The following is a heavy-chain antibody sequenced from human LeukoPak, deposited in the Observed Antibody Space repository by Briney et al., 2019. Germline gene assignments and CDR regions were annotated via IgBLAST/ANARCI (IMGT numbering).Heavy chain of an antibody. D-gene: IGHD2-2*01. V-gene: IGHV1-69*02. CDR3: ARGGYCSSTSCADAFDI. CDR2: IIPILGIA. CDR1: GGTFSSYT. J-gene: IGHJ3*02. Sequence: ASVNDSCKASGGTFSSYTISWVRQAPGQGLEWMGRIIPILGIANYAQKFQGRVTITADKSTSTAYMELSSLRSEDTAVYYCARGGYCSSTSCADAFDIWGQGTMVTVSS.